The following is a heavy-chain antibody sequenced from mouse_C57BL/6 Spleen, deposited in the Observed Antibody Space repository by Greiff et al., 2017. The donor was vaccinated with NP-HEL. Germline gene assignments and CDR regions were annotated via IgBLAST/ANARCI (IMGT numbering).Heavy chain of an antibody. CDR2: IDPEDGET. D-gene: IGHD2-3*01. J-gene: IGHJ1*03. CDR3: ARRGYDYGYFDV. Sequence: EVKLQESGAELVKPGASVKLSCTASGFNIKDYYMHWVKQRTEQGLEWIGRIDPEDGETKYAPKFQGKATITADTSSNTAHLQLSSLTSEDTAVYYCARRGYDYGYFDVWGTGTTVTVSS. V-gene: IGHV14-2*01. CDR1: GFNIKDYY.